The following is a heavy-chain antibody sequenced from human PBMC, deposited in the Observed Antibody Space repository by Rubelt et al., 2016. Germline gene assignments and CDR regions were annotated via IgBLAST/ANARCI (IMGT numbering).Heavy chain of an antibody. CDR2: IYYSGTT. D-gene: IGHD3-16*01. J-gene: IGHJ4*02. V-gene: IGHV4-31*03. CDR3: ARAHSRFSYYFDY. Sequence: QVQLQESGPGLVKPSQTLSLTCTVSGGSISSGGYYWSWIRQRPGEGLEWIGYIYYSGTTFYSPSLKSRVAISVDTSKNQFSLKLNSGTAADSAVYYCARAHSRFSYYFDYWGQGTLVTVSS. CDR1: GGSISSGGYY.